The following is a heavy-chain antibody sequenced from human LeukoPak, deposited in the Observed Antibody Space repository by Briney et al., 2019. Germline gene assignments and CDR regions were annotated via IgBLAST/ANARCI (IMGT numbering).Heavy chain of an antibody. J-gene: IGHJ3*02. CDR3: ARHRLHRIYYDSTGYYHDACDI. CDR2: MDPKSGNT. CDR1: GYTFTSYD. Sequence: ASVKVSCKASGYTFTSYDINWVRQATGQGLEWMGWMDPKSGNTGYAQKLQGRVTMTRDTSTRTAYMELRSLRSDDTAVYYCARHRLHRIYYDSTGYYHDACDIWGQGTMVTVSS. V-gene: IGHV1-8*01. D-gene: IGHD3-22*01.